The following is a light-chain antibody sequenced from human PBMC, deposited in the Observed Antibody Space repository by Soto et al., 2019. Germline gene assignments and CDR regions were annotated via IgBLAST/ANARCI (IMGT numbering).Light chain of an antibody. Sequence: DIVMTQSPDSLAVSLGERATINCKSSQSVLYSSNNKNYLAWYQQKPGQPPKLLIYWASTRESGVPDRFSGCGCGTDLSLTISSLQAEDGAVYYCQQYYSTPRTVGQGTKLEIK. CDR3: QQYYSTPRT. V-gene: IGKV4-1*01. CDR1: QSVLYSSNNKNY. J-gene: IGKJ2*02. CDR2: WAS.